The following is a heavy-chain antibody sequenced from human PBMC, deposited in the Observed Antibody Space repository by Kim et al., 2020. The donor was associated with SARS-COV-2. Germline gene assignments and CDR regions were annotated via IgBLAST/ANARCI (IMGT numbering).Heavy chain of an antibody. Sequence: AGAVKGRFTIGRDNSKNTLYLQMNSLRDEATAVYYGARALGGSYDYGMDVWGQGTTVTVSS. V-gene: IGHV3-30*01. CDR3: ARALGGSYDYGMDV. D-gene: IGHD1-26*01. J-gene: IGHJ6*02.